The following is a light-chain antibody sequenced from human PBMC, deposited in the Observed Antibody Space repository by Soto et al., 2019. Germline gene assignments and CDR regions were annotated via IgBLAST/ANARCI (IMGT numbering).Light chain of an antibody. CDR2: KAS. V-gene: IGKV1-5*03. CDR3: QQYDRFPYT. Sequence: DIQMTQSPSTLSASVGDTVTITCRARQSLSYWLALYQQKPGQAPKLLIHKASTVESGVPSRFSGSGSGTEFTLTISSLQPDDFATFYCQQYDRFPYTFGQGTKLEIK. J-gene: IGKJ2*01. CDR1: QSLSYW.